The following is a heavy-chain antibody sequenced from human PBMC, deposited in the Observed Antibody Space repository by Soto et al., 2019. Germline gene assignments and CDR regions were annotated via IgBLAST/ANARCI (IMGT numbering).Heavy chain of an antibody. J-gene: IGHJ6*02. CDR3: ARSKLAQHSSGMDV. CDR1: GGSISSYY. V-gene: IGHV4-59*01. Sequence: SETLSLTCTVSGGSISSYYWSWIRQPPGKGLEWIGYIYYSGSTNYNPSLKSRVTISVDTSKNQFSLKLSSVTAADTAVYYCARSKLAQHSSGMDVWGQGTTVTVSS. CDR2: IYYSGST. D-gene: IGHD5-18*01.